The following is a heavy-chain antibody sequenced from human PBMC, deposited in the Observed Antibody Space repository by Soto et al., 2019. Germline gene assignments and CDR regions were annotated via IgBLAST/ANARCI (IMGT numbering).Heavy chain of an antibody. CDR2: IWYDGSNK. CDR3: ARDGQSLAPYALDV. Sequence: QVQVVESGGGVVQPGRSLRLSCTASGFTFSGHAMHWVRQPPGKGLEGVAQIWYDGSNKYYADSVKGRFTISRDNSKNTQLVKMGSLRVEDKDVYYCARDGQSLAPYALDVWGQGTSVTVSS. J-gene: IGHJ6*02. D-gene: IGHD6-19*01. V-gene: IGHV3-33*01. CDR1: GFTFSGHA.